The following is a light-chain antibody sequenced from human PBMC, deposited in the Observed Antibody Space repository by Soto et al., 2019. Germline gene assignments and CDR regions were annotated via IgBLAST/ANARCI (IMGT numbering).Light chain of an antibody. V-gene: IGLV2-14*01. CDR1: SSDVGSYNY. CDR2: DVS. CDR3: SSYTSSSTVV. J-gene: IGLJ2*01. Sequence: QSALTQPASVSGSPGQLITISCTGTSSDVGSYNYVSWYQQHPGKAPKLMIYDVSNRPSGVSNRFSGSKSGNTASLTISGLQAEDEAAYYCSSYTSSSTVVFGGGTQLTVL.